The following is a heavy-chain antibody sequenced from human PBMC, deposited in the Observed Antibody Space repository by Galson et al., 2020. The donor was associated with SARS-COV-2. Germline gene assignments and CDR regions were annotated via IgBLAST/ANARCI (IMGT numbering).Heavy chain of an antibody. V-gene: IGHV4-39*01. CDR1: GGSISSSSYY. CDR3: ARIIAVAIKYYFDY. CDR2: IYYSGST. D-gene: IGHD6-19*01. Sequence: SETLSLTCTVSGGSISSSSYYWGWIRPPPGKGLEWIGSIYYSGSTYYNPSLKSRVTISVDTSKNQFSLKLSSVTAADTAVYYCARIIAVAIKYYFDYWGQGTLVTVSS. J-gene: IGHJ4*02.